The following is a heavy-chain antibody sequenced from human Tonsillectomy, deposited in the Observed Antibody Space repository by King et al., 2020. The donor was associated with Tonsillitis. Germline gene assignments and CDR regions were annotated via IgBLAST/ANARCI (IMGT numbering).Heavy chain of an antibody. J-gene: IGHJ4*02. CDR3: ARGRLFGSGSCYLFDS. D-gene: IGHD3-10*01. Sequence: VQLVESGGGLVKPGGSLRLSCAASGFTFSNFAMCWVRQAPGKGLEWVSSISGRTAAIYYADSVKGRFTISRDNARNSMYLEMSSLRAEDTAVYYCARGRLFGSGSCYLFDSWGQGALVTVSS. V-gene: IGHV3-21*01. CDR2: ISGRTAAI. CDR1: GFTFSNFA.